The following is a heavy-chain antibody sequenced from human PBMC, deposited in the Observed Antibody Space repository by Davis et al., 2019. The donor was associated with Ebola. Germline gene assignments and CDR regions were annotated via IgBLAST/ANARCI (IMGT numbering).Heavy chain of an antibody. Sequence: AASVKVSCKASGGTFSSYAISWVRQAPGQGLEWMGGIIPSFGTSNYAQKFQGRVTITADKSTSTAYIELSSLRSEDTAVYYCARGMVQGVITYYYYGMDVWGQGTTVTVSS. V-gene: IGHV1-69*06. D-gene: IGHD3-10*01. CDR3: ARGMVQGVITYYYYGMDV. CDR1: GGTFSSYA. J-gene: IGHJ6*02. CDR2: IIPSFGTS.